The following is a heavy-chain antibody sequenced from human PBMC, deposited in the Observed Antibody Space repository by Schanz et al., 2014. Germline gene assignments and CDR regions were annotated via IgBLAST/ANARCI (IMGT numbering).Heavy chain of an antibody. CDR3: ARWFLIRGVILDS. J-gene: IGHJ4*02. D-gene: IGHD3-10*01. CDR2: IKRDGSEK. CDR1: GFSFSTYW. Sequence: EEQLVESGGGLVQPGGSLRLSCAASGFSFSTYWMSWVRQAPGKGLEWVANIKRDGSEKNYLDSVKGRFTISRDNAKNSLYLQMNGLRAEDTAMYYCARWFLIRGVILDSWGQGTLVTVSS. V-gene: IGHV3-7*05.